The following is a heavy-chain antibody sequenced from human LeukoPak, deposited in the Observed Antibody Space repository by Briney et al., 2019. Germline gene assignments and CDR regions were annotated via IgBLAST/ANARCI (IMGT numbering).Heavy chain of an antibody. J-gene: IGHJ4*02. CDR1: GFIFSSYT. Sequence: PGGSLRLSCEASGFIFSSYTMNWIRQAPGKGLEWVASINSGSTNPYYADSVKGLFTISRDDAKKSLYLQMTSLRVEDTSVYYCARDFLAAGDYWGQGTLVTVSS. V-gene: IGHV3-21*01. CDR3: ARDFLAAGDY. CDR2: INSGSTNP. D-gene: IGHD6-13*01.